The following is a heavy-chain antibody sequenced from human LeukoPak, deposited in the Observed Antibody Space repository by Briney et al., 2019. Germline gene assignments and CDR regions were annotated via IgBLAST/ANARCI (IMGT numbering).Heavy chain of an antibody. CDR3: ARGAGYSGYDWGLW. Sequence: PSASPSLTCAVYGRSLSGYYWSWIRHPPGKGLGWIGEINHCGSTNYNPSLKSQVTISVDTSKNQFSLKLSSVTAADTAVYYCARGAGYSGYDWGLWWGQGTLVTVSS. J-gene: IGHJ4*02. CDR1: GRSLSGYY. D-gene: IGHD5-12*01. V-gene: IGHV4-34*01. CDR2: INHCGST.